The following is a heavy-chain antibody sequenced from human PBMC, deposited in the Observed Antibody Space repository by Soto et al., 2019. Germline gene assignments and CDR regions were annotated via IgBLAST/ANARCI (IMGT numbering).Heavy chain of an antibody. D-gene: IGHD3-10*01. V-gene: IGHV2-26*01. CDR1: GFSLSNARMG. CDR3: ARTLGWARGVIFYYGMDV. CDR2: IFSNDEK. Sequence: QVTLKESGPVLVKPTETLTLTCTVSGFSLSNARMGVCWIRQPPGKALEWLAHIFSNDEKSYSTSLKSRLTISKDTSKSQVVLTMTNNDPVVTATYYCARTLGWARGVIFYYGMDVWGQGTTVTVSS. J-gene: IGHJ6*02.